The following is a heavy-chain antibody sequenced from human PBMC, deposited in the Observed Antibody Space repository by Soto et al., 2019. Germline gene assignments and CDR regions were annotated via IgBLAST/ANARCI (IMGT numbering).Heavy chain of an antibody. D-gene: IGHD3-9*01. CDR3: AKDSESFKDYRYEH. CDR1: GFTFSSYA. Sequence: GGSLRLSCAASGFTFSSYAMTWVRQAPGKGLEWVSTISGSGGSTYYADSVKGRFTISRDNSKNTLYLQMNSLRAEDTAVYYCAKDSESFKDYRYEHWGPGRPVTVPT. V-gene: IGHV3-23*01. CDR2: ISGSGGST. J-gene: IGHJ4*02.